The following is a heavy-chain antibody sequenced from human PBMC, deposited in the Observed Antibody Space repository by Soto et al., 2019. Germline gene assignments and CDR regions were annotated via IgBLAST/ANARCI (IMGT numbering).Heavy chain of an antibody. CDR3: AKDFGSGWSAYYHGVDV. D-gene: IGHD6-19*01. V-gene: IGHV3-23*01. CDR2: ISGSGGST. CDR1: GFTFSTYA. J-gene: IGHJ6*02. Sequence: EVQLLESGGGLVQPGGSLRLSCAASGFTFSTYAMSWVRQAPGKGLEWVSTISGSGGSTYYPDSVNGRYIISRDNSKNTFYLQMNSLRAEDTAVYYCAKDFGSGWSAYYHGVDVWGQGATVIVSS.